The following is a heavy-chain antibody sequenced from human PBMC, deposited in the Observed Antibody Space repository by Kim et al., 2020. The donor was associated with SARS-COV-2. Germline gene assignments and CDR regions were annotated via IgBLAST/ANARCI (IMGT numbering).Heavy chain of an antibody. D-gene: IGHD6-13*01. CDR1: GYTFTSYD. CDR3: ARGCYSSSWYGSFVGRPNNWFDP. V-gene: IGHV1-8*01. J-gene: IGHJ5*02. CDR2: MNPNSGNT. Sequence: ASVKVSCKASGYTFTSYDINWVRQATGQGLEWMGWMNPNSGNTGYAQKFQGRVTMTRNTSISTAYMELSSLRSEDTAVYYCARGCYSSSWYGSFVGRPNNWFDPWGQGTLVTVSS.